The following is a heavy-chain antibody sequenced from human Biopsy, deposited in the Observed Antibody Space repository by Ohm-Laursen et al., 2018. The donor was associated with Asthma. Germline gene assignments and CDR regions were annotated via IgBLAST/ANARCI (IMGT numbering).Heavy chain of an antibody. CDR1: GDAMSTSGSY. CDR2: IYYSGRT. D-gene: IGHD6-6*01. Sequence: PSETLSLTCIVSGDAMSTSGSYWGWIRQSPGKGLEWIGSIYYSGRTYYNPSLESRVTISADTSKNHFSLKVTSVTAADTAVYYCARTVSSSSYWYFDLWGRGGLVTVSS. V-gene: IGHV4-39*02. CDR3: ARTVSSSSYWYFDL. J-gene: IGHJ2*01.